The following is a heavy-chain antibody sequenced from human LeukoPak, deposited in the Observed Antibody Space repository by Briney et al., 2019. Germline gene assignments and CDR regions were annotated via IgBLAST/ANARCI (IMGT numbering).Heavy chain of an antibody. Sequence: GGSLRLSCAASGFTFISYYMSWVRQAPGKGLEWVAFIRYDGSNKYYADSVKGRFTISRDNAKNSLYLQMNSLRAEDTAVYFCARGSYASGSYTFDYWGQGTLVTVSS. J-gene: IGHJ4*02. V-gene: IGHV3-30*02. CDR1: GFTFISYY. CDR2: IRYDGSNK. D-gene: IGHD3-10*01. CDR3: ARGSYASGSYTFDY.